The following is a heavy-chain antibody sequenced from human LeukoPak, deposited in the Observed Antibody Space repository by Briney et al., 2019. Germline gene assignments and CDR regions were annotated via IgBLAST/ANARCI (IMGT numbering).Heavy chain of an antibody. Sequence: GGSLRLSCAISGFIVSSGYMSWVRQAPGKGLEWVSVIYSNGRTYYADSVKGRFTISRDNLKNTLYLQMNSLRAEDTAVYYCGKGRVSDWGQGTLVTVSS. CDR2: IYSNGRT. D-gene: IGHD6-19*01. CDR1: GFIVSSGY. CDR3: GKGRVSD. V-gene: IGHV3-53*01. J-gene: IGHJ4*02.